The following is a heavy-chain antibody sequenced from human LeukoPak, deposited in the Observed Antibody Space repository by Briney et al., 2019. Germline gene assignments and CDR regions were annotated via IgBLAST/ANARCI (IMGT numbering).Heavy chain of an antibody. D-gene: IGHD3-10*01. CDR1: GGSFSGYY. J-gene: IGHJ4*02. V-gene: IGHV4-34*01. CDR3: ARSSVWFGEPTLDY. CDR2: INNSGST. Sequence: SETLSLTCAVYGGSFSGYYWSWIRQPPGKGLEWIGEINNSGSTNYNPSLKSRVTISVDTSKNQFSLKLSSVTAADTAVYYCARSSVWFGEPTLDYWGQGTLVTVSS.